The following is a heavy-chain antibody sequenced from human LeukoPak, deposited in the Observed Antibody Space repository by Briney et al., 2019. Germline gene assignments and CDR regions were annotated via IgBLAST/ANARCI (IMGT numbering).Heavy chain of an antibody. Sequence: ASVKVSCKASGYTFTSYGISWVRQAPGQGLEWMGWISAYNGNTNYAQKLQGRVTMTTDTSTSTAYMELRSLRSDDTAVYYCASGRYYYGSGSRNAFDIWGQGTMVTVSS. CDR2: ISAYNGNT. D-gene: IGHD3-10*01. V-gene: IGHV1-18*04. J-gene: IGHJ3*02. CDR3: ASGRYYYGSGSRNAFDI. CDR1: GYTFTSYG.